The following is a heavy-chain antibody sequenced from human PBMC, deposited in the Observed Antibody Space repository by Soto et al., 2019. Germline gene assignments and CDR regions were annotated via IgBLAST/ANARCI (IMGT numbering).Heavy chain of an antibody. J-gene: IGHJ4*02. CDR1: GFTFSSYA. CDR3: ANIGPLITMIVVVIPVYFDY. V-gene: IGHV3-23*01. CDR2: ISGSGGST. Sequence: PGGSLRLSCAASGFTFSSYAMSWVRQAPGKGLEWVSAISGSGGSTYYADSVKGRFTISRDNSKNTLYLQMNSLRAEDTAVYYCANIGPLITMIVVVIPVYFDYWGQGTLDTVSS. D-gene: IGHD3-22*01.